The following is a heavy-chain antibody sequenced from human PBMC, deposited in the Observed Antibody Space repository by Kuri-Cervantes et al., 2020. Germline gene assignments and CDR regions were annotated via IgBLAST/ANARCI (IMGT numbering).Heavy chain of an antibody. CDR3: ARDQTYGDYSSYYYYGMDV. CDR1: GFIYDDYA. J-gene: IGHJ6*02. CDR2: ISWNSDNI. D-gene: IGHD4-17*01. V-gene: IGHV3-9*01. Sequence: GGSLRLSCTASGFIYDDYAMHWVRQVPGKGLEWVSGISWNSDNIAYADSVKGRFTISRDNSKNTLYLQMNSLRAEDTAVYYCARDQTYGDYSSYYYYGMDVWGQGTTVTVSS.